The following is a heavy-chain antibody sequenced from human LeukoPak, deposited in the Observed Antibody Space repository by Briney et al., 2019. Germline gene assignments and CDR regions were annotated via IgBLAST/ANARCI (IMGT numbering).Heavy chain of an antibody. CDR1: GFTFSNYD. CDR3: GRGGGTQTVGIDY. CDR2: ISYDGSKR. J-gene: IGHJ4*02. V-gene: IGHV3-30-3*01. Sequence: PGRSLRLSCAASGFTFSNYDMHWVRQAPGKGLKWVAFISYDGSKRYYADSVKGRFTISRDNSKNTLYLQMDSLRAEDTTVYYCGRGGGTQTVGIDYWGQGTLAAISS. D-gene: IGHD1-26*01.